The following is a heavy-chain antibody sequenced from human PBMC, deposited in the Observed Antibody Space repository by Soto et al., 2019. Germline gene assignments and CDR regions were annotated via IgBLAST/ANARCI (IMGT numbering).Heavy chain of an antibody. CDR1: GFTFSSYG. J-gene: IGHJ6*02. V-gene: IGHV3-30*18. CDR2: ISYDGSNK. Sequence: QVQLVESGGGVVQPGRSLRLSCAASGFTFSSYGMHWVRQAPGKGLEWVAVISYDGSNKYYADSVKGRFTISRDNSKNTLYLQMNSLRAEDTAVYYCANGEPPYYYYYYGMDVWGQGTTVTVSS. D-gene: IGHD4-17*01. CDR3: ANGEPPYYYYYYGMDV.